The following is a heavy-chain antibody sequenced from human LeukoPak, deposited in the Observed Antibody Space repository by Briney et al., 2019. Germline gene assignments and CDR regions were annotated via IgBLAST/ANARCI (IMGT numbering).Heavy chain of an antibody. J-gene: IGHJ4*02. Sequence: GGSLRLSCAASGFTFSGYGMHWVRQAPGKGLECVAVVSYDERNKYYADSVKGRFTISRDNSKNTLYLQMNSLRAEDTAVYYCAKARRVGSSGSTYYFDYWGQGTLVTVSS. CDR3: AKARRVGSSGSTYYFDY. V-gene: IGHV3-30*18. D-gene: IGHD3-22*01. CDR1: GFTFSGYG. CDR2: VSYDERNK.